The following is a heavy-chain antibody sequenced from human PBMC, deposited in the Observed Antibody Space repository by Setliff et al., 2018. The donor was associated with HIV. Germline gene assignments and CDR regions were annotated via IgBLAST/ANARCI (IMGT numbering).Heavy chain of an antibody. CDR2: ISAHNGNT. V-gene: IGHV1-18*01. CDR3: ARDPEAQIVVVPAYMDV. Sequence: ASVKVSCKASGDSFTSYGISWVRQAPGQGLEWMGWISAHNGNTNYAQKFQGRVTINRDTSASTAYMELSSLRSEDTAVYYCARDPEAQIVVVPAYMDVWGKGTTVTVSS. D-gene: IGHD2-2*01. J-gene: IGHJ6*03. CDR1: GDSFTSYG.